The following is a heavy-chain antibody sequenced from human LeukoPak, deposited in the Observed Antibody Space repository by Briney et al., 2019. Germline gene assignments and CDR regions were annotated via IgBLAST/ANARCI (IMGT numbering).Heavy chain of an antibody. J-gene: IGHJ4*02. Sequence: PSETLSLTCTVSGGSVSSGSYYWSWIRQPPGKELEWIGYIYYSGTTNYNPSLKSRVTISVDTSKNQFSLKLSSVTAADTAVYYCARGYYYDRLFDYWGQGTLITVSS. V-gene: IGHV4-61*01. CDR3: ARGYYYDRLFDY. CDR1: GGSVSSGSYY. CDR2: IYYSGTT. D-gene: IGHD3-22*01.